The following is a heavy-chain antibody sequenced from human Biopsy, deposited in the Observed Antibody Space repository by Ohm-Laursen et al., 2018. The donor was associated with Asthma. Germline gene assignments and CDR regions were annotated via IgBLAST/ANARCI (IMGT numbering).Heavy chain of an antibody. CDR1: GYTFNRVA. D-gene: IGHD5-12*01. CDR2: INTNSGTP. V-gene: IGHV7-4-1*01. J-gene: IGHJ4*01. CDR3: TRAGSTFVADY. Sequence: ASVKVSCKASGYTFNRVAVMWVRQAPGQGLEWMGWINTNSGTPTYVQGFSGRFVFSLDLSVTTAYLQIDSLRSEDTGVYYCTRAGSTFVADYWGQGTLVTVSS.